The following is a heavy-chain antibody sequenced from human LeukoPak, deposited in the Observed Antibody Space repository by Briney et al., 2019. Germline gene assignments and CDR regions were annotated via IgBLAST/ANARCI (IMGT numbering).Heavy chain of an antibody. Sequence: PGGSLRLSCAASGFTVSGDYMNWVRQAPGKGLEWVSVIQSGGTTYYADSVKGRFTISRDISKNTLYLQMDSLGAEDTAVYYCAREPWGAKGAAWGMDVWGQGTTVTVSS. CDR3: AREPWGAKGAAWGMDV. CDR1: GFTVSGDY. CDR2: IQSGGTT. J-gene: IGHJ6*02. D-gene: IGHD1-26*01. V-gene: IGHV3-53*01.